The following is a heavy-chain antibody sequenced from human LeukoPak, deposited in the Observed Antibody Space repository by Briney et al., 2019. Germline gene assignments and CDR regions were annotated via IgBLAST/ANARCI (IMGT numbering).Heavy chain of an antibody. Sequence: GGSLRLSCAASGFTFSSYGMHWVRQAPGKGLEWVAVIWYDGSKKYYADSVKGRFTISRDNSKNTLYLQMNSLRAEDTAVYYCTRRDGDNDRGFDYWGQGTLVTVSS. CDR3: TRRDGDNDRGFDY. D-gene: IGHD4-23*01. CDR1: GFTFSSYG. V-gene: IGHV3-33*01. CDR2: IWYDGSKK. J-gene: IGHJ4*02.